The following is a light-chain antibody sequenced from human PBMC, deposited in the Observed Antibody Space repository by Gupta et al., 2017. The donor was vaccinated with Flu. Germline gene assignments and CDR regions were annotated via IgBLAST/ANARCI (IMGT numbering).Light chain of an antibody. Sequence: EIVLTQSPATLSLSPGERATLSCRASQSVSSYLAWYQQKPGQAPRLLIYDASNRATGIPARFSGSGSGTDFTLTISSLEPEDFAGYYCQQSSNWPLTFGGGTKVEIK. V-gene: IGKV3-11*01. CDR2: DAS. CDR1: QSVSSY. CDR3: QQSSNWPLT. J-gene: IGKJ4*01.